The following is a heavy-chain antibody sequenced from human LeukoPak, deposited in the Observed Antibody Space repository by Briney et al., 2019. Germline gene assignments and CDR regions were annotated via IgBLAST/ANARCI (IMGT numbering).Heavy chain of an antibody. J-gene: IGHJ4*02. CDR1: GFTFSSYG. Sequence: GGSLRLSWAASGFTFSSYGMHWVRQSPGRGLEWVSFLSFDGSNEFYADSLKGRFTISRDNSKDTLYLQMDSLRAGDTAVYYCARDLEDLADYWGQGTLVTVSS. D-gene: IGHD2-15*01. CDR2: LSFDGSNE. CDR3: ARDLEDLADY. V-gene: IGHV3-30*03.